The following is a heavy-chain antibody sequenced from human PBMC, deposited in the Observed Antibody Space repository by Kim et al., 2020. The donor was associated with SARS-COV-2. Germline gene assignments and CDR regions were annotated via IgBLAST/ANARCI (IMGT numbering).Heavy chain of an antibody. Sequence: GGSLRLSCAASGFTFSSYAMSWVRQAPGKGLEWVSAISGSGGSTYYADSVKGRFTISRDNSKNTLYLQMNSLRAEDTAVYYCAKGRITIFGVVITDHYYYYGMDVWGQGTTVTVSS. CDR3: AKGRITIFGVVITDHYYYYGMDV. J-gene: IGHJ6*02. D-gene: IGHD3-3*01. V-gene: IGHV3-23*01. CDR1: GFTFSSYA. CDR2: ISGSGGST.